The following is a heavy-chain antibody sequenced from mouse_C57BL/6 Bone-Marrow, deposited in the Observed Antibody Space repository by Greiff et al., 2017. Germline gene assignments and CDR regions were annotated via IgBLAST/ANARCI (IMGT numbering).Heavy chain of an antibody. CDR1: GFNIKDYY. Sequence: EVQGVESGAELVRPGASVKLSCTASGFNIKDYYMHWVKQRPEQGLEWIGWIDPENGDTAYASKFQGKATITADTSSNTAYLQLSSLTSEDTAVYYCTTCDYCGSPAWFAYGGQGTLVTVSA. J-gene: IGHJ3*01. D-gene: IGHD1-1*01. CDR3: TTCDYCGSPAWFAY. V-gene: IGHV14-4*01. CDR2: IDPENGDT.